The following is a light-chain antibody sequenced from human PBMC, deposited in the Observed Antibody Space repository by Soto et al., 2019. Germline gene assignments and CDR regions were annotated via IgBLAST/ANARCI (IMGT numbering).Light chain of an antibody. CDR2: INSDGSH. V-gene: IGLV4-69*01. CDR3: QSWGTGIQV. CDR1: SGHSTYA. Sequence: QLVLTQSPSASASLGASVKLTCSRSSGHSTYAIAWHQQQAEKGPRFLMKINSDGSHSKGDGIFDRFSGSSSGAERHLTISSLQSEDEADYYCQSWGTGIQVFGGGTKLTVL. J-gene: IGLJ3*02.